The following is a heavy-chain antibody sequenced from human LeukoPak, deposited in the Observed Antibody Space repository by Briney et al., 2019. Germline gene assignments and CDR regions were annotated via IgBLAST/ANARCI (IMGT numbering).Heavy chain of an antibody. CDR1: GFTFSDYY. CDR2: ISSSGSTI. CDR3: ARTTYYDSSGYPDDAFDI. J-gene: IGHJ3*02. V-gene: IGHV3-11*04. Sequence: PGGSLRLSCAASGFTFSDYYMSWIRQAPGKGLEWVSYISSSGSTIYYADSVKGRFTISRDNAKNSLYLQMNSLRAEDTAVYYCARTTYYDSSGYPDDAFDIWGQGTMVTVSS. D-gene: IGHD3-22*01.